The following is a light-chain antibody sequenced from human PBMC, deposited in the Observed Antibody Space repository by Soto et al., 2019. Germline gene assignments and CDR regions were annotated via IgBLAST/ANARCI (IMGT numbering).Light chain of an antibody. CDR1: QSVSSN. V-gene: IGKV3-11*01. CDR2: DAS. CDR3: QQRSNWPPIT. Sequence: EIVLTQSPATLSLSPGDPAPLSCRASQSVSSNLGWYQQKPGQAPRLLIYDASNRATGIPARFSGSGSETDYTLTISSLEPEDFAVYYCQQRSNWPPITFGQGTRLEIK. J-gene: IGKJ5*01.